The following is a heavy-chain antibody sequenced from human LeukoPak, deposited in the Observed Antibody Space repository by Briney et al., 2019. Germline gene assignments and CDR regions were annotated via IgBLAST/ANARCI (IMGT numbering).Heavy chain of an antibody. CDR3: ARDSFYDRSGLTDFYFDY. CDR1: DGSITSRGYY. CDR2: IYYTGSA. J-gene: IGHJ4*02. V-gene: IGHV4-39*07. D-gene: IGHD3-22*01. Sequence: PSETLSLTCTVSDGSITSRGYYWGWIRQPPGKGLEWIGSIYYTGSAYCTPSLRSRVTISIDTSKRQFSLRLTSVTAADTAIYYCARDSFYDRSGLTDFYFDYWGQGSLVAVSS.